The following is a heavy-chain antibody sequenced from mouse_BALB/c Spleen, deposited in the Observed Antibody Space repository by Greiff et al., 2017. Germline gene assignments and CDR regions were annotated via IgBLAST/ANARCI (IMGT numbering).Heavy chain of an antibody. CDR3: AGEHDYDDAMDD. D-gene: IGHD2-4*01. CDR1: GFTFSSFG. CDR2: ISSGSSTI. V-gene: IGHV5-17*02. Sequence: DVKLVESGGGLVQPGGSRKLSCAASGFTFSSFGMHWVRQAPEKGLEWVAYISSGSSTIYYADTVKGRFTISRDNPKNTLFLQMTSLRSEDTAMYYCAGEHDYDDAMDDWGQGTSVTVSS. J-gene: IGHJ4*01.